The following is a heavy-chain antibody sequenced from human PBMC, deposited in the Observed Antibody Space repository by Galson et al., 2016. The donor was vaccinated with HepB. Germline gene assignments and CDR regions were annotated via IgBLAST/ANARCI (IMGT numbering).Heavy chain of an antibody. CDR2: TYYGSNWLS. V-gene: IGHV6-1*01. D-gene: IGHD1-1*01. CDR1: GDSVSSNSVV. J-gene: IGHJ5*01. CDR3: ARAGRRQVGTGDWFDS. Sequence: CAISGDSVSSNSVVWYWIRQSPSRGLEWLGRTYYGSNWLSDYAASVRSRITVNADTPKNQFSLHLNSVTPDDTAVYYCARAGRRQVGTGDWFDSWGQGILVTVSS.